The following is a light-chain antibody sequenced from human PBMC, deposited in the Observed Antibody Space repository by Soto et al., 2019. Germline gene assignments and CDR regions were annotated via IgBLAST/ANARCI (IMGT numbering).Light chain of an antibody. CDR3: QQYGSSPLT. V-gene: IGKV3-20*01. CDR1: QSVNSNF. J-gene: IGKJ4*01. CDR2: GVS. Sequence: EIVLTQSPGTLSLSPGERATLSCRASQSVNSNFFAWYQQKAGQAPRLLIYGVSSRATGIPDRFSGSGADTDFTLTISGLEAEDFAVYFCQQYGSSPLTFGGGTKVEIK.